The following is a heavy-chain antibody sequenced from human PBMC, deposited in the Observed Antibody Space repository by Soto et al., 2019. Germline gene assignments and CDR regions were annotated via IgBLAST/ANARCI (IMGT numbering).Heavy chain of an antibody. V-gene: IGHV3-48*01. CDR3: ARDGGSLGY. Sequence: EVQLVESGGGLVQPGGSLRLSCAASGFTFSSYSMNWVRQAPGKGLEWVSYISSSSSTIYYADSVKGRFTISRYNAKTSLYRQRDSLSVWDTVVLYCARDGGSLGYWGQGTLVTVSS. CDR1: GFTFSSYS. CDR2: ISSSSSTI. J-gene: IGHJ4*02. D-gene: IGHD3-16*01.